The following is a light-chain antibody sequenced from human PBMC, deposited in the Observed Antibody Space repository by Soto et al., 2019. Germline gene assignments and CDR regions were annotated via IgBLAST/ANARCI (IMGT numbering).Light chain of an antibody. CDR2: GAS. CDR3: QQYDNWPWT. J-gene: IGKJ1*01. Sequence: EIVLTQSIATLSVCAGERATLSAPASQSISDALAWYQQKPGQAPRLLIYGASRRATGFPARFSGSGSGTDFTLTISSLQSEDFAVYYCQQYDNWPWTFGQGTKVDIK. V-gene: IGKV3-15*01. CDR1: QSISDA.